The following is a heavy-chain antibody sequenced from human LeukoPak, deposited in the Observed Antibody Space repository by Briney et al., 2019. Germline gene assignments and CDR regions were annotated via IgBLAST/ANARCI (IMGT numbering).Heavy chain of an antibody. CDR3: ARDRLAVRHYYHREHDAFDI. CDR1: GFTFNTYA. CDR2: ISDSGGSA. Sequence: PGGSLRLSCAASGFTFNTYAMSWVRQAPGKGLEWVSAISDSGGSAYYADSVKGRFTISRDNAKNSLYLQMNSLRAEDTAMYYCARDRLAVRHYYHREHDAFDIWGQGTMVTVSS. V-gene: IGHV3-23*01. D-gene: IGHD3-22*01. J-gene: IGHJ3*02.